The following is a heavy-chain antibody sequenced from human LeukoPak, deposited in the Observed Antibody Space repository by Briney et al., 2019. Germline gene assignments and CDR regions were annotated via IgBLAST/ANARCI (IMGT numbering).Heavy chain of an antibody. D-gene: IGHD3-22*01. J-gene: IGHJ4*02. CDR2: ISSSSSTI. V-gene: IGHV3-48*04. CDR1: GFTFSSYS. Sequence: QPGGSLRLSCAASGFTFSSYSMNWVRQAPGKGLEWVSYISSSSSTIYYADSVMGRFTISRDNAMNSLYLQMNSLRAEDTAVYYCARDFGYYYDSSGYFYYWGQGTLVTVSS. CDR3: ARDFGYYYDSSGYFYY.